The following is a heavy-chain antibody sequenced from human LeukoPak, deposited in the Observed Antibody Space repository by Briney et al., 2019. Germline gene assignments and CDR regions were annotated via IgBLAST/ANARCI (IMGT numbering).Heavy chain of an antibody. J-gene: IGHJ4*02. CDR1: GYTFTSYD. CDR2: MNPNSGNT. D-gene: IGHD2-15*01. V-gene: IGHV1-8*01. CDR3: ARANRVVAATPALYYFDY. Sequence: ASVKVSCKASGYTFTSYDINWVRQAPGQGLEWMGWMNPNSGNTGYAQKFQGRVTMTRNTSISTAYMELSSLRSEDTAVYYCARANRVVAATPALYYFDYRGQGTLVTVSS.